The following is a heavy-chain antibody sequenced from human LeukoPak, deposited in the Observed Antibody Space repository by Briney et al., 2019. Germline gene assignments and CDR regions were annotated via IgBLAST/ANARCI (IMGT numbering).Heavy chain of an antibody. D-gene: IGHD1-26*01. CDR3: ARDVSGSYSARYFDY. V-gene: IGHV1-46*01. CDR1: GYTFTSYY. Sequence: ASVKVSCKASGYTFTSYYMHWVRQAPGQGLEWMGIINPSGGSTSYAQKFQGRVTTTRDTSTSTVYMELSSLRSEDTAVYYCARDVSGSYSARYFDYWGQGTLVTVSS. J-gene: IGHJ4*02. CDR2: INPSGGST.